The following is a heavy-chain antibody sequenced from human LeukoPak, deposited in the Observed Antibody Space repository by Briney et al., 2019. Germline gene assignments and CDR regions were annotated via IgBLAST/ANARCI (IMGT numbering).Heavy chain of an antibody. J-gene: IGHJ4*02. CDR3: ARDVIGGDTLDS. CDR2: IVEDGSQK. V-gene: IGHV3-7*01. D-gene: IGHD2-21*02. CDR1: GFPFSSYW. Sequence: PGGSLRLSCAASGFPFSSYWMTWVRQAPGKGLEWVASIVEDGSQKYYVDSVKGRFTISRDNAKNSLYLQMNSLEAEDTAVYYCARDVIGGDTLDSWGQGTLVTVSS.